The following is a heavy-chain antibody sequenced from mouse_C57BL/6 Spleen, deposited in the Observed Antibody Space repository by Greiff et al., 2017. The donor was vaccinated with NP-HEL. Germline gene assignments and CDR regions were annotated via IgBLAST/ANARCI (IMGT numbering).Heavy chain of an antibody. CDR1: GFNIKDDY. CDR2: IDPENGDT. D-gene: IGHD1-1*01. CDR3: TTGYYGSSSFDY. V-gene: IGHV14-4*01. J-gene: IGHJ2*01. Sequence: EVQLQQSGAELVRPGASVKLSCTASGFNIKDDYMHWVKQRPEQGLEWIGWIDPENGDTEYASKFQGKATITADTSSNTAYLQLSSLTSEDTAVYYCTTGYYGSSSFDYWGQGTTLTGSS.